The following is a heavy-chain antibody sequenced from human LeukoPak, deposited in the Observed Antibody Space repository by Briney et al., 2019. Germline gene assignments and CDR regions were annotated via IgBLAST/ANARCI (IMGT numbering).Heavy chain of an antibody. Sequence: GGSLRLSCAASGFTFSSYGMHWVRQAPGKGLEWVSYISGSGSTIYYADSVKGRFTISRDNAKNSLYLQMNSLRAEDTAVYYCARDSRIVATIDYWGQGTLVTVSS. V-gene: IGHV3-48*04. CDR1: GFTFSSYG. CDR2: ISGSGSTI. J-gene: IGHJ4*02. D-gene: IGHD5-12*01. CDR3: ARDSRIVATIDY.